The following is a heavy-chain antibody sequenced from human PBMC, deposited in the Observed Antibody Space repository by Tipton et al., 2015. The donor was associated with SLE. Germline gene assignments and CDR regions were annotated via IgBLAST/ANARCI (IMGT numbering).Heavy chain of an antibody. J-gene: IGHJ3*02. D-gene: IGHD3-22*01. V-gene: IGHV4-31*03. CDR2: IYYSGNT. Sequence: TLSLTCTVSGGSMSSGGYYWSWIRQHPGKGLEWIGYIYYSGNTFYNPSLKSRVTISLDTSKNQFSLNLRSVTAADTALYYCARDQVYYYDTGGYYRGPFHIWGQGTMVTVSP. CDR1: GGSMSSGGYY. CDR3: ARDQVYYYDTGGYYRGPFHI.